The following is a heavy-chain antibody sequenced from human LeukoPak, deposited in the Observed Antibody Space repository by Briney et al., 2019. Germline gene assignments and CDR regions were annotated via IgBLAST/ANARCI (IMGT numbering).Heavy chain of an antibody. CDR2: INPSGGST. Sequence: ASVKVSCKASGYTFTSYYMHWVRQAPGQGLEWMGIINPSGGSTSYAQKFQGRVTMTRDTSTSTVYMELSSLRSEDTAVYYCALSSSWYYFDYWGQGTLVTVSS. CDR3: ALSSSWYYFDY. V-gene: IGHV1-46*03. J-gene: IGHJ4*02. CDR1: GYTFTSYY. D-gene: IGHD6-13*01.